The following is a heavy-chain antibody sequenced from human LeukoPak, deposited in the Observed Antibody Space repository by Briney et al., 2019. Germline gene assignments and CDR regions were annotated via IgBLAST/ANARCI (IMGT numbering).Heavy chain of an antibody. CDR2: INHSGST. D-gene: IGHD3-3*01. J-gene: IGHJ6*02. CDR3: ARDRRLDDFWSGYPYGMDV. CDR1: GGSFSGYY. Sequence: PSETLSLTYAVYGGSFSGYYWSWIRQPPGKGLEWIGEINHSGSTNYNPSLKSRVTMSVDTSKNQFSLKLSSVTAADTAVYYCARDRRLDDFWSGYPYGMDVWGQGTTVTVSS. V-gene: IGHV4-34*01.